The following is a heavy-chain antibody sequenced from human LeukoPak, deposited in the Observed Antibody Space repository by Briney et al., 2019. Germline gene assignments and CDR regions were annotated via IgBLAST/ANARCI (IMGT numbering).Heavy chain of an antibody. D-gene: IGHD6-13*01. CDR2: IIPIFGTA. CDR3: ARPFTYSSSWSSFDY. Sequence: ASVKVSCKASGGTFSSYAISWVRQAPGQGLEWMGGIIPIFGTANYAQKFQGRVAMTTDTSINTAYLELSRLRSDDTAVYYCARPFTYSSSWSSFDYWGQGTLVTVSS. J-gene: IGHJ4*02. V-gene: IGHV1-69*05. CDR1: GGTFSSYA.